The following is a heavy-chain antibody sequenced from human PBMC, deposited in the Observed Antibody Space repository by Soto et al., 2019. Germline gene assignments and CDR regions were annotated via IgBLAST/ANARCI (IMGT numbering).Heavy chain of an antibody. J-gene: IGHJ3*02. CDR3: ARMESSGTRAFDI. D-gene: IGHD3-3*01. V-gene: IGHV4-59*01. CDR1: GGSISSYY. Sequence: SETLSLTCTVSGGSISSYYWSWIRQPPGKGLEWIGYIYYSGSTNYNPSLKSRVTISVDTSKNQLSLKLSSVTAADTAVYYCARMESSGTRAFDIWGQGTMVTVSS. CDR2: IYYSGST.